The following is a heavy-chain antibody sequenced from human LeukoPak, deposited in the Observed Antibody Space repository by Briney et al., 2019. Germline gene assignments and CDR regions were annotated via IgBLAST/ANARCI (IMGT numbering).Heavy chain of an antibody. V-gene: IGHV4-38-2*01. CDR3: AXXSXXGRRPDYYYYMDX. CDR1: GSSISSGYY. CDR2: IYHSGTT. J-gene: IGHJ6*03. Sequence: SETLSLTCAVSGSSISSGYYWGWIRQPPGKGLKWIGSIYHSGTTHYNPSLKSRVTISVDTSKNQFSLKLSSVTAADTAVYHCAXXSXXGRRPDYYYYMDXWGKGTTVTXSS.